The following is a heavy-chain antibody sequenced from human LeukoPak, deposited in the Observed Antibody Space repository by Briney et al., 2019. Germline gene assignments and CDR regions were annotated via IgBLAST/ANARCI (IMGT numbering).Heavy chain of an antibody. D-gene: IGHD3-10*01. CDR2: IRSKSHDGKT. CDR1: GFTFGDYN. J-gene: IGHJ4*02. V-gene: IGHV3-49*04. Sequence: GGSLRLSCTASGFTFGDYNMSWVRQAPGKGLEWVGDIRSKSHDGKTDYVASGTGIFTISRDDSKSFVYLQMTSLKSEDTAVYYCSRGQQYLYGSEFDYWGQGTLVTVSS. CDR3: SRGQQYLYGSEFDY.